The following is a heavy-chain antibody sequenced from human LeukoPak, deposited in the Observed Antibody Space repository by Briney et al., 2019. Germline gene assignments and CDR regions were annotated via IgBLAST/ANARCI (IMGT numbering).Heavy chain of an antibody. CDR1: GGSISSGSYY. CDR2: IYTSGST. CDR3: AAETKNLPSGVDP. J-gene: IGHJ5*02. D-gene: IGHD3-10*01. Sequence: SQTLSLTCTVSGGSISSGSYYWSWIRQPAGKRLEWIGRIYTSGSTNYNPSLKSRVTISVDRSKNQFSLKLSSVTAADTAVYYCAAETKNLPSGVDPWGQGTLVTVSS. V-gene: IGHV4-61*02.